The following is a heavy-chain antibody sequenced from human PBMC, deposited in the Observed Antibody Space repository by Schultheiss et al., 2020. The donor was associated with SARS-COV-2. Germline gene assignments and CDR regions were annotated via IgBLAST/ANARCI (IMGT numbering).Heavy chain of an antibody. Sequence: GGSLRLSCAASGFTFSSYSMNWVRQAPGKGLEWVSSISSSSSYIYYADSVKGRFTISRDNAKNSLYLQMNSLRAEDTAVYYCARDHMIVVVISDYYYGIDVWGQGTTVTVSS. D-gene: IGHD3-22*01. V-gene: IGHV3-21*01. CDR3: ARDHMIVVVISDYYYGIDV. J-gene: IGHJ6*02. CDR1: GFTFSSYS. CDR2: ISSSSSYI.